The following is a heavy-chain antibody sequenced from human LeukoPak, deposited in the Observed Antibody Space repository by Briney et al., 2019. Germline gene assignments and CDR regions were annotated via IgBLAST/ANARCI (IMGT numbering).Heavy chain of an antibody. CDR1: GFMFSSCW. V-gene: IGHV3-30*18. J-gene: IGHJ4*02. D-gene: IGHD2-2*01. CDR2: ISYDGSNK. CDR3: AKEDVVVPAAPKPLDY. Sequence: GGSLRLSCAASGFMFSSCWMSWVRQAPGKGLEWVAVISYDGSNKYYADSVKGRFTISRDNSKNTLYLQMNSLRAEDTAVYYCAKEDVVVPAAPKPLDYWGQGTLVTVSS.